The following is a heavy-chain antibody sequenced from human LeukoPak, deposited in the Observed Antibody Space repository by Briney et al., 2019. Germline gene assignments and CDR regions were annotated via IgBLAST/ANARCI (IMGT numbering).Heavy chain of an antibody. CDR3: ASVLWSENAEYFQH. J-gene: IGHJ1*01. Sequence: GGSLRLSCAASGFTFDDYGMNWVRQAPGKGLEWVSVIYSETSTHYADSVKDRFTISRDNSKNTLYLQMNSLRAEDTAVYYCASVLWSENAEYFQHWGQGTLVTVSS. V-gene: IGHV3-66*01. CDR2: IYSETST. D-gene: IGHD3-3*01. CDR1: GFTFDDYG.